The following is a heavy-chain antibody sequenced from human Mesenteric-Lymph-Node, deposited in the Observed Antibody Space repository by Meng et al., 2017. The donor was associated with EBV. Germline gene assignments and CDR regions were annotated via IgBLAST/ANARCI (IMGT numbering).Heavy chain of an antibody. CDR1: GGSISSSNW. D-gene: IGHD3-10*01. Sequence: LEESGPGQVTPSGTLSLTCAVSGGSISSSNWWSWVRQPPGKGLEWIGEIYHSGSTNYNPSLKSRVTISVDKSKNQFSLKLSSVTAADTAVYYCARDLSGSRNRPFDYWGQGTLVTVSS. CDR3: ARDLSGSRNRPFDY. CDR2: IYHSGST. V-gene: IGHV4-4*02. J-gene: IGHJ4*02.